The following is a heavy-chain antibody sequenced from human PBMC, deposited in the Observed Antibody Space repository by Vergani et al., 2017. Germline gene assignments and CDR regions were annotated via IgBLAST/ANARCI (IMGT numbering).Heavy chain of an antibody. Sequence: QVQLQESGPGLVNPSQTLSLTCTVSGGSISSGDYYWSWIRQPPGKGLEWIGYIYYSGSTYYNPSLKSRVTISVDTSKNQFSLKLSSVTAADTAVYYCARVGVVRGVSYYYYYYGMDVWGQGTTVTVSS. J-gene: IGHJ6*02. CDR1: GGSISSGDYY. D-gene: IGHD3-10*01. V-gene: IGHV4-30-4*08. CDR3: ARVGVVRGVSYYYYYYGMDV. CDR2: IYYSGST.